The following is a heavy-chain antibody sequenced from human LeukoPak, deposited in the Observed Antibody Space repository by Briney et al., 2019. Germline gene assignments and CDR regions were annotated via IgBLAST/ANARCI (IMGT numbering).Heavy chain of an antibody. D-gene: IGHD1-14*01. J-gene: IGHJ4*02. V-gene: IGHV4-61*08. CDR1: GGSISSGDYY. CDR3: ARMVPQTNHLFDY. Sequence: PSETLSLTCTVSGGSISSGDYYWSWIRQPPGKGLEWIGYIYYSGSTNYNPSLKSRVTISVDTSKNQFSLKLSSVTAADTAVYYCARMVPQTNHLFDYWGQGTLVTVSS. CDR2: IYYSGST.